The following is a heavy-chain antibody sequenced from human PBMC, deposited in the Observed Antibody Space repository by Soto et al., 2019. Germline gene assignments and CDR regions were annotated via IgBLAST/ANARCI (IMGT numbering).Heavy chain of an antibody. Sequence: QVQLQQWGAGLLKPSETLSLTCAVYGGSFSGYYWSWIRQPPGKGLEGIGEINHSGSTNYNPSLKSRVTISVDTSKNQFSLKLSSVTAADTAVYYCARGRVVVVAASPYYYGMDVWGQGTTVTVSS. CDR3: ARGRVVVVAASPYYYGMDV. CDR2: INHSGST. D-gene: IGHD2-15*01. CDR1: GGSFSGYY. J-gene: IGHJ6*02. V-gene: IGHV4-34*01.